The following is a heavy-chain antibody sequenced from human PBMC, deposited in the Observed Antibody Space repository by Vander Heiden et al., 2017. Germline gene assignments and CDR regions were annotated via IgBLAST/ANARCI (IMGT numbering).Heavy chain of an antibody. V-gene: IGHV1-69*01. J-gene: IGHJ6*02. D-gene: IGHD6-13*01. CDR2: IIPIFGTA. Sequence: QVQLVQSGAEVKKPGSSVKVSCKASGGTFSSSAISWVRQAPGQGLEWMGGIIPIFGTANYAQKFQGRVTITADESTSTAYMELSSLRSEDTAVYYCARRIAAAGTWRYYYYGMDVWGQGTTVTVS. CDR1: GGTFSSSA. CDR3: ARRIAAAGTWRYYYYGMDV.